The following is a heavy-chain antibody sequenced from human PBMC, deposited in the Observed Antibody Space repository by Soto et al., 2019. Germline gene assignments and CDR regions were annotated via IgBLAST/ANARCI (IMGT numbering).Heavy chain of an antibody. CDR2: IFWDDNT. J-gene: IGHJ4*02. CDR3: AHRREYYYSDSSGYPFDS. V-gene: IGHV2-5*02. CDR1: GVSLSSSGVG. D-gene: IGHD3-22*01. Sequence: QITLKESGPTLVKPTQTLTLTCTISGVSLSSSGVGVGWIRQPPGKALEWLALIFWDDNTRYSPSLAGRLTITKDTSKDQVVLTMTSMDPVDTGTYYCAHRREYYYSDSSGYPFDSWGQGILVTVSS.